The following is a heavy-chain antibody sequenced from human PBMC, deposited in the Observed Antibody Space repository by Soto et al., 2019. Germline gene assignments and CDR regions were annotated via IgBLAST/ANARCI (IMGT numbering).Heavy chain of an antibody. CDR2: IYYHASA. J-gene: IGHJ5*02. V-gene: IGHV4-30-4*01. CDR1: GVPISSGDYY. D-gene: IGHD3-16*01. CDR3: VSSMDTCMIMRAT. Sequence: QVQLQESGPGLVKPSQTLSLTCTVSGVPISSGDYYWTWIRQAPGTSLEWIGYIYYHASAYYNPSLRGRVIISVDTSKNQLSRQLSSVAAADTAVYYCVSSMDTCMIMRATWGQGTLVTVSS.